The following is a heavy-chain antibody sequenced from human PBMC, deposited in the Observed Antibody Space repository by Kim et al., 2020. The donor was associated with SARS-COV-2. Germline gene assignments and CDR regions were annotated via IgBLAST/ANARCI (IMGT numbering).Heavy chain of an antibody. CDR2: INAGNGNT. J-gene: IGHJ4*02. CDR1: GYTFTSYA. CDR3: ARGSGLLWFGELSY. D-gene: IGHD3-10*01. V-gene: IGHV1-3*01. Sequence: ASVKVSCKASGYTFTSYAMHWVRQAPGQRLEWMGWINAGNGNTKYSQKFQGRVTITRDTSASTAYMELSSLRSEDTAVYYCARGSGLLWFGELSYWGQGTLVTVSS.